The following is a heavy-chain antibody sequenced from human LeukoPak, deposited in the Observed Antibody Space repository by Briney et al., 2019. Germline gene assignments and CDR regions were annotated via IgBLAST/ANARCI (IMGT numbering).Heavy chain of an antibody. CDR3: ARAPPGVTGAFDI. Sequence: SETLSLTCTVSGGSISSGDYYWSWIRQPPGKGLEWIGYIYYSGSTYYNPSLKSRVTISVDTSKNQFSLKLSSVTAADTAVHYCARAPPGVTGAFDIWGQGTMVTVSS. CDR1: GGSISSGDYY. CDR2: IYYSGST. V-gene: IGHV4-30-4*08. D-gene: IGHD4-23*01. J-gene: IGHJ3*02.